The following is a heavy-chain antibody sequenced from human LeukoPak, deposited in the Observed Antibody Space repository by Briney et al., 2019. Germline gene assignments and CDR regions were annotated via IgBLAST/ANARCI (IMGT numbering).Heavy chain of an antibody. CDR1: GGSISSYY. CDR3: ARAPGRRLRYYFDY. D-gene: IGHD2-21*02. J-gene: IGHJ4*02. Sequence: PSETLSLPCTVSGGSISSYYWSWIRQPPGKGLEWIGYIYYSGSTNYNPSLKSRVTISVDTSKNQFSLKLSSVTAADTAVYYCARAPGRRLRYYFDYWGQGTLVTVSS. CDR2: IYYSGST. V-gene: IGHV4-59*01.